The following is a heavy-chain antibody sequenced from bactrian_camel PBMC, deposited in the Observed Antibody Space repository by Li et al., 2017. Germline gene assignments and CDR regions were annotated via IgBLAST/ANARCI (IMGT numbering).Heavy chain of an antibody. CDR3: VRKVGGSWYD. V-gene: IGHV3S6*01. CDR2: ICTGRRGDS. D-gene: IGHD6*01. CDR1: GYLGSSFW. J-gene: IGHJ4*01. Sequence: VQLVESGGGSVQTGGSLRLSCVVSGYLGSSFWMGWFRQVPGKEREGVASICTGRRGDSYCSDSVKGRFTISRDNAKNTVYLQMNSLKPEDTAVYYCVRKVGGSWYDWGQGTQVTVS.